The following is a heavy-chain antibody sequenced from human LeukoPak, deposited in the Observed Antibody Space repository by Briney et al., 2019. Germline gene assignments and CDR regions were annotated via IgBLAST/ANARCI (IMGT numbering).Heavy chain of an antibody. J-gene: IGHJ6*02. Sequence: PGRSLRLSCAASGFTFDDYAMHWVRQAPGKGLEWVSGISWNSGSIGYADSVKGRFTISRDNAKNSLYLQMNSLRAEDTAVYYCAREWELLGLNGMDVWGQGTTVTVSS. D-gene: IGHD1-26*01. CDR2: ISWNSGSI. CDR3: AREWELLGLNGMDV. CDR1: GFTFDDYA. V-gene: IGHV3-9*01.